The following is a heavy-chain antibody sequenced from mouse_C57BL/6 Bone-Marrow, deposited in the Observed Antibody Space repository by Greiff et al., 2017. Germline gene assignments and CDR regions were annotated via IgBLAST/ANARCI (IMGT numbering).Heavy chain of an antibody. J-gene: IGHJ4*01. CDR1: GFSFNTYA. V-gene: IGHV10-1*01. Sequence: EVMLVASGGGLVQPKGSLKLSCAASGFSFNTYAMNWVRPAPGKGLEWVARIRSKSNNYATYYADSVKDRFTISRDDSESMLYLQMNNLKTEDTAMYYCVRLSGTTDYDAMDYWGQGTSVTVSS. CDR2: IRSKSNNYAT. D-gene: IGHD3-2*02. CDR3: VRLSGTTDYDAMDY.